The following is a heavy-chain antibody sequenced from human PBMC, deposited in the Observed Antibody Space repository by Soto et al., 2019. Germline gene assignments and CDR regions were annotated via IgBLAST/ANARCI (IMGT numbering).Heavy chain of an antibody. V-gene: IGHV4-30-2*01. J-gene: IGHJ4*02. D-gene: IGHD3-10*01. CDR2: IYHSGST. CDR3: ARGSSDYGSGGRFDY. Sequence: QLQLQESGSGLVKPSQTLSLTCAVSGGSISSGGYSWSWIRQPPGKGLEWIGYIYHSGSTYYNPSLKSRVTISVDRSKNQFSLKLSSVTAADTAVYYCARGSSDYGSGGRFDYWGQGTLVTVSS. CDR1: GGSISSGGYS.